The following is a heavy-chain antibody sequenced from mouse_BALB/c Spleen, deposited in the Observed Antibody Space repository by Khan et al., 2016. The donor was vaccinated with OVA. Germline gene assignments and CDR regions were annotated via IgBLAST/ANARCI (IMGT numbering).Heavy chain of an antibody. J-gene: IGHJ4*01. D-gene: IGHD1-2*01. V-gene: IGHV9-3-1*01. CDR3: AREVGYRYAMDY. CDR1: GYTFTNYG. CDR2: INTYTGEP. Sequence: QIQLVQSGPELKKPGETVKISCKASGYTFTNYGMNWVKQAPGKGLKWMGWINTYTGEPTYADDFKGRFAFSLETSASTAYLQINNLKNEDTATDFGAREVGYRYAMDYWGQGTSVTVAS.